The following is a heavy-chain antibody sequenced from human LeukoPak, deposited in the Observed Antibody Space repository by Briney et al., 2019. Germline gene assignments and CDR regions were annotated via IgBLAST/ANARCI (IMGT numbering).Heavy chain of an antibody. J-gene: IGHJ5*02. V-gene: IGHV1-46*01. Sequence: ASVKVSCKASGYTFTSYYMHWVRQAPGQGLEWMGIINPSGGSTSYAQKFRGRVTMTRDTSTSTVYMELSSLRSEDTAVYYCVRDGNYYDSSGYYPYNWFDPWGQGTLVTVSS. CDR1: GYTFTSYY. D-gene: IGHD3-22*01. CDR2: INPSGGST. CDR3: VRDGNYYDSSGYYPYNWFDP.